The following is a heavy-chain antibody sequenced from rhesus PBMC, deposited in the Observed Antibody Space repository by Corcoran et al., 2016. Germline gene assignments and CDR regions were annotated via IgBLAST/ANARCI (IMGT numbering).Heavy chain of an antibody. D-gene: IGHD3-16*01. CDR2: IYGSGGSH. CDR1: GGSISSSNW. CDR3: ARRGAVVFITPYYFDY. Sequence: QVQLQESGPAVVKPSETLSLTFAVSGGSISSSNWWSWIRQSPGKGLEWIGGIYGSGGSHENNPSLKHRVTISMDTSKNQFSLKLSSVTAADTAVYYCARRGAVVFITPYYFDYWGQGVLVTVSS. J-gene: IGHJ4*01. V-gene: IGHV4-93*02.